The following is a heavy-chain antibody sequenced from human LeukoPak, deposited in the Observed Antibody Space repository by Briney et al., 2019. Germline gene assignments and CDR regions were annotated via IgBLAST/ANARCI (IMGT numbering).Heavy chain of an antibody. Sequence: SETLSLTCAVYGGSFNGYYWSWLRQPPGKGLEWIGEINHSGSTNYNPSLKSRVTISVDTSKNQFSLKLSSVTAADTAVYYCARLFSSGWTSNFDYWGQGTLVTVSS. J-gene: IGHJ4*02. V-gene: IGHV4-34*01. CDR3: ARLFSSGWTSNFDY. CDR2: INHSGST. D-gene: IGHD6-19*01. CDR1: GGSFNGYY.